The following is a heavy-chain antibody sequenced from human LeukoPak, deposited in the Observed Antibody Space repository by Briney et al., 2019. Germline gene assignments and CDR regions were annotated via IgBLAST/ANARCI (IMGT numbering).Heavy chain of an antibody. CDR2: INHSGST. Sequence: SETLSLTCAVYGGSFSGYYWSWIRQPPGKGLEWIGEINHSGSTNYNPSLKSRVTISVDTSKNQFSLKLSSVTAADTAVYYCARGKEMATILGFDPWGQGTLVTVSS. CDR3: ARGKEMATILGFDP. V-gene: IGHV4-34*01. CDR1: GGSFSGYY. J-gene: IGHJ5*02. D-gene: IGHD5-24*01.